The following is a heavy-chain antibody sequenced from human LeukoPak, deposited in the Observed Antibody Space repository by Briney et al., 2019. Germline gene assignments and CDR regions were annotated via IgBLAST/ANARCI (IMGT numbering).Heavy chain of an antibody. CDR2: FDPEDGET. CDR1: GYTLTELS. CDR3: ATRMIVRGAFDY. J-gene: IGHJ4*02. D-gene: IGHD3-22*01. V-gene: IGHV1-24*01. Sequence: ASVKVSCKVSGYTLTELSMHWVRQAPGKGLEWMGGFDPEDGETIYAQKFQGRVTMTEDTSTDTAYVELSSLRSEDTAVYYCATRMIVRGAFDYWGQGTLVTVSS.